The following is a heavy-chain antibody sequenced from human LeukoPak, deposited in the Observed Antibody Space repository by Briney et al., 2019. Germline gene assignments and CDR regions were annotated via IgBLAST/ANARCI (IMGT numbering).Heavy chain of an antibody. Sequence: GGSLRLSCVASGFTFSRHGLNWVRQAPGEGLEWVSGISPGGDITYYADSVKGRFTISRDNSKNTLYLQMNSLRAEDTAVYYCAKASAMIVVVSKHFDYWGQGTLVTVSS. CDR1: GFTFSRHG. J-gene: IGHJ4*02. V-gene: IGHV3-23*01. CDR3: AKASAMIVVVSKHFDY. D-gene: IGHD3-22*01. CDR2: ISPGGDIT.